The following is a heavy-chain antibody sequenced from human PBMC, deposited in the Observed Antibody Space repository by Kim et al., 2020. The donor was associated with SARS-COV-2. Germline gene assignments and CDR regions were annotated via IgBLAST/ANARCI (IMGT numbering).Heavy chain of an antibody. Sequence: GYTKYADYVKGRFTISRDNRKNSLYLEMNSLRTEDTALYYCTKEKIRNFDFWGRGTLVTVSS. CDR2: GYT. D-gene: IGHD3-16*01. V-gene: IGHV3-43*01. CDR3: TKEKIRNFDF. J-gene: IGHJ2*01.